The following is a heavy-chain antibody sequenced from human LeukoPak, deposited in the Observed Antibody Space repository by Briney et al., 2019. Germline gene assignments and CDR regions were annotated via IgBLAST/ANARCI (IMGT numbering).Heavy chain of an antibody. V-gene: IGHV1-2*02. CDR1: GYTFTGYY. D-gene: IGHD3-16*01. CDR2: INPNSGDT. CDR3: ATQRGSYLWGTDFDY. J-gene: IGHJ4*02. Sequence: ASVTVSCKASGYTFTGYYMNWVRHATGQGLEWMGWINPNSGDTKYAQKFPGRVTMTRDTSISTTYMELSRLRSDDTAVYYCATQRGSYLWGTDFDYWGQGTLVTVSS.